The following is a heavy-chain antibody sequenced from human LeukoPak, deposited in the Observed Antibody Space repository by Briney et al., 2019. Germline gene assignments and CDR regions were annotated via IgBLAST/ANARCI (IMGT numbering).Heavy chain of an antibody. CDR3: ARSNWFDP. V-gene: IGHV3-21*01. J-gene: IGHJ5*02. CDR1: GFTFSSYS. Sequence: PGGSLRLSCAASGFTFSSYSTNWVRQAPGKGLEWVSSISSSSSYIYYAGSVKGRFTISRDNAKNSLYLQMNSLRAEDTAVYYCARSNWFDPWGQGTLVTVSS. CDR2: ISSSSSYI.